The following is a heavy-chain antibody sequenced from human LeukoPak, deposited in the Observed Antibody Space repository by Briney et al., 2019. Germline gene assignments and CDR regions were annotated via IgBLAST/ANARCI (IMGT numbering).Heavy chain of an antibody. D-gene: IGHD4-23*01. V-gene: IGHV3-23*01. J-gene: IGHJ4*02. CDR1: RFTFSSYA. Sequence: GGSLRLSCAASRFTFSSYAMSWVRQAPGKGLEWVSTISGRGDSTYYADSVKGRFTISRDNAKNTLYLQMNSLRAEDTAVYYCAKSVGGNRDDWGQGTLVTVSS. CDR2: ISGRGDST. CDR3: AKSVGGNRDD.